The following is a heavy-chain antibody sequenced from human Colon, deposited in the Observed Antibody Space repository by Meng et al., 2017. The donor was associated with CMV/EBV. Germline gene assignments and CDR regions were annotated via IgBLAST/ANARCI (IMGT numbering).Heavy chain of an antibody. CDR1: GDTSTTCA. CDR2: INTNTGNP. CDR3: ALEDILTGQYSFDY. Sequence: GDTSTTCAMNWVRQAPGQGLEWMGWINTNTGNPNYAQNFTGRFVFSFDASLSTAYLQITSLKDEDTAVYFCALEDILTGQYSFDYWGQGSLVTVSS. V-gene: IGHV7-4-1*02. D-gene: IGHD3-9*01. J-gene: IGHJ4*02.